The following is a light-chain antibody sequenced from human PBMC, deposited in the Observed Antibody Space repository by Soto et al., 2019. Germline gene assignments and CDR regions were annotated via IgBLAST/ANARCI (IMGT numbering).Light chain of an antibody. CDR1: QSMTTK. CDR2: GTF. V-gene: IGKV3-15*01. CDR3: QQRSNWPPT. J-gene: IGKJ5*01. Sequence: EITLTPAAATLSASHREGVPLYCRASQSMTTKLAWYQQKPGQAPRLLIHGTFTRATGIPARFRGSGSGTDFTLTISSVEPEDFAVYICQQRSNWPPTFGPGTRLEI.